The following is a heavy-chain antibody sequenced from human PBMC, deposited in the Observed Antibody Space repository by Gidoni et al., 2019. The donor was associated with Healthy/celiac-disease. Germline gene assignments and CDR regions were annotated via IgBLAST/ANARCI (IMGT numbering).Heavy chain of an antibody. V-gene: IGHV3-7*03. D-gene: IGHD6-13*01. J-gene: IGHJ4*02. CDR3: ARDQRDSSSWYVSWKASPVDY. CDR1: GFTFSSSW. CDR2: IKQDGSEK. Sequence: EVQLVESGGGLVQPGGSLSLSCAASGFTFSSSWMSGAPQAPGKGLEWVANIKQDGSEKYYVDSVKGRFTISRDNAKNSLYLQMNSLRAEDTAAYYCARDQRDSSSWYVSWKASPVDYWGQGTLVTVSS.